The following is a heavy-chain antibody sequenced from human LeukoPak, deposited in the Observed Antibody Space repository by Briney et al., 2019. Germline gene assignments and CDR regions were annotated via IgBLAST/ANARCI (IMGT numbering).Heavy chain of an antibody. CDR3: ARAPATNEWRCMDY. V-gene: IGHV3-66*01. Sequence: ETLSLTCTVSGGSISSSSYYWGWIRQPPGKGLEWVSVIYSGGSTYYADSVKGRFTISRDNSKNTLYLQMNSLRAEDTAVYYCARAPATNEWRCMDYWGQGTLVTVSS. D-gene: IGHD2-8*02. CDR2: IYSGGST. CDR1: GGSISSSSYY. J-gene: IGHJ4*02.